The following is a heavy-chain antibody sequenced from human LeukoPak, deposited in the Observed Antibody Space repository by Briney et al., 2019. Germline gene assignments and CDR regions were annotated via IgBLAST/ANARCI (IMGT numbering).Heavy chain of an antibody. Sequence: GASGKVSCKASGYTFTGYYMHWVRRAPGQGLEWVGRINPNSGGTNYAQKFQGRVTTTRDTSIGTAYMELSSLRSDDTAVYYCAKDGANKVRGVHYFYMDVWGKGTTVTVSS. J-gene: IGHJ6*03. CDR1: GYTFTGYY. D-gene: IGHD3-10*01. V-gene: IGHV1-2*06. CDR3: AKDGANKVRGVHYFYMDV. CDR2: INPNSGGT.